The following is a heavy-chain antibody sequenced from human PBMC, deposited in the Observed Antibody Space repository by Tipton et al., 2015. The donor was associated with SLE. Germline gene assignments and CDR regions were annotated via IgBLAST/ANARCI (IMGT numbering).Heavy chain of an antibody. Sequence: TLSLTCTVSGGSIGPYYWHWIRQSPGKALEWIGYIYFDGNSNGRGNYNPSLKSRVTMSVDPSKMQFSLNLNSVTAADTALYYCARRSITPYFDYWGQGTLVTVSS. J-gene: IGHJ4*02. V-gene: IGHV4-59*01. CDR2: IYFDGNS. CDR3: ARRSITPYFDY. CDR1: GGSIGPYY. D-gene: IGHD2/OR15-2a*01.